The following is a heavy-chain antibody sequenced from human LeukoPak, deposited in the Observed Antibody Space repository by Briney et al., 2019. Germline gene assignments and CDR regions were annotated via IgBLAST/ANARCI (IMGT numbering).Heavy chain of an antibody. CDR3: ARGSVITFGGVTQTGANWFDP. CDR2: IYSGGNT. CDR1: GGSISSYY. Sequence: PSETLSLTCTVSGGSISSYYWSWIRQPAGKGLEWIGRIYSGGNTNYNPSLKSRVTMSVDTSKNQFSLKLSSVTAADTAVYYCARGSVITFGGVTQTGANWFDPWGQGTLVTVSS. D-gene: IGHD3-16*01. J-gene: IGHJ5*02. V-gene: IGHV4-4*07.